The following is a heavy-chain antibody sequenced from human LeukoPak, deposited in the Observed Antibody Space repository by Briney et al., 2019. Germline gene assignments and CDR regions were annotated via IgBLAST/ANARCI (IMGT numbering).Heavy chain of an antibody. V-gene: IGHV3-11*06. D-gene: IGHD4-23*01. J-gene: IGHJ3*02. CDR1: GFAFGDFA. Sequence: PGRSLRLPCTASGFAFGDFAMSWVRQAPGKGLEWVSYISSSSSYTNYADSVKGRFTISRDNAKNSLYLQMNSLRAEDTAVYYCARDRTTFGNSGAFDIWGQGTMVTVSS. CDR3: ARDRTTFGNSGAFDI. CDR2: ISSSSSYT.